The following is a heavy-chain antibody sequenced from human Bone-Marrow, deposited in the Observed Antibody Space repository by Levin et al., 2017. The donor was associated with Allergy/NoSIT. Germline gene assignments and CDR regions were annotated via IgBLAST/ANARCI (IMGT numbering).Heavy chain of an antibody. CDR1: GFTFSTYG. CDR3: AKAQGYYYYMDV. Sequence: GGSLRLSCATSGFTFSTYGMHWVRQAPGKGLEWVAVISEDGNKKYSADSVKGRVTISRDNSKNTLYLQLNSLRVEDTAVYYCAKAQGYYYYMDVWGKGTTVTVSS. CDR2: ISEDGNKK. V-gene: IGHV3-30*18. J-gene: IGHJ6*03.